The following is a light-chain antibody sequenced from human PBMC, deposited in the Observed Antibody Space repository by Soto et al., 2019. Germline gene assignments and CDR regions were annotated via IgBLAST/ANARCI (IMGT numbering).Light chain of an antibody. CDR3: LQDYNYPQT. CDR1: QIISSW. V-gene: IGKV1-5*01. CDR2: DAS. Sequence: PSTMSASVRDRVTITCRASQIISSWLAWYQQKPGKAPKILIYDASNLESGVPSRFSGSGSGTDFTLTISSLQPEDFATYYCLQDYNYPQTFGQGSKVDIK. J-gene: IGKJ1*01.